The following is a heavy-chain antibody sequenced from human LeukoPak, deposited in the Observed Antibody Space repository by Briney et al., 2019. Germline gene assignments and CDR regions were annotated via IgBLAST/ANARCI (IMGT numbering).Heavy chain of an antibody. CDR2: INSDGSST. Sequence: GGSLRLSCAASGFTFRSYWMHWVRQAPGKGLVWVSRINSDGSSTSYADSVKGRFTISRDNAKNTLYLQMNSLRAEDTAVYYCAREDSSSFRDYYYYGMDVWGQGTTVTVSS. D-gene: IGHD6-13*01. V-gene: IGHV3-74*01. CDR1: GFTFRSYW. CDR3: AREDSSSFRDYYYYGMDV. J-gene: IGHJ6*02.